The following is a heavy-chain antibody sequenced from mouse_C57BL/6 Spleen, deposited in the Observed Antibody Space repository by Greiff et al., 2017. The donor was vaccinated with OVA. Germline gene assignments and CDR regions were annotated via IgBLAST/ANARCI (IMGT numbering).Heavy chain of an antibody. CDR3: ERDREKEKAQATFAY. J-gene: IGHJ3*01. V-gene: IGHV1-62-2*01. D-gene: IGHD3-2*02. CDR1: GYTFTEHT. CDR2: FYPGCGST. Sequence: VQLQQSGAELVKPGASVKLSCKASGYTFTEHTIHWVKQRYGQGLEWIGWFYPGCGSTKYNEKFKDKATLTVDKSSSTVYMELSRLTSEDSAVYFCERDREKEKAQATFAYWGQGTLVTVSA.